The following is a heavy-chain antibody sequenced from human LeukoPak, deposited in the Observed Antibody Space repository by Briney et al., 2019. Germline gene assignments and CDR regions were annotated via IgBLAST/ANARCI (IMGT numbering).Heavy chain of an antibody. CDR1: GYSFTSYW. D-gene: IGHD2-2*01. J-gene: IGHJ4*02. CDR3: ARDSPGYCSSTSCSLFDY. V-gene: IGHV1-18*04. CDR2: ISAYNGNT. Sequence: GESLKISCKGSGYSFTSYWIGWVRQAPGQGLEWMGWISAYNGNTNYAQKLQGRVTMTTDTSTSTAYMELRSLRSDDTAVYYCARDSPGYCSSTSCSLFDYWGQGTLVTVSS.